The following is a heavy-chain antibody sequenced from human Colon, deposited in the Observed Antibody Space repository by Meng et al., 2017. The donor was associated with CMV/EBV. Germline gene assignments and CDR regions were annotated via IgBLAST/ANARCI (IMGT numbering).Heavy chain of an antibody. V-gene: IGHV1-2*06. CDR3: AGDYSGRLADDSTGFFSF. Sequence: ASVKVSCKASGYTFTGFYMHWLRQAPGQGLEWVGRINPNSGGTKYAQKFQGRVTMTRDTSISTAYLELTRLRSDDTAVYFCAGDYSGRLADDSTGFFSFWGQGTLVTVSS. CDR1: GYTFTGFY. CDR2: INPNSGGT. J-gene: IGHJ4*02. D-gene: IGHD3-22*01.